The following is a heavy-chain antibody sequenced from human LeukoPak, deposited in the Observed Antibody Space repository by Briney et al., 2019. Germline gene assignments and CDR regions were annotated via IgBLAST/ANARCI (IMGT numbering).Heavy chain of an antibody. V-gene: IGHV3-73*01. CDR3: TRNYYDSTGYYYADY. D-gene: IGHD3-22*01. J-gene: IGHJ4*02. CDR1: GFIFSDCA. CDR2: IRSKANSYAT. Sequence: PGGSLRLSCAGFGFIFSDCAIHWVRQASGKGLEWVGRIRSKANSYATAYDASVKGRFTISRDDSKNTAYLQMNSLKTEDTALYYCTRNYYDSTGYYYADYWGQGTLVTVS.